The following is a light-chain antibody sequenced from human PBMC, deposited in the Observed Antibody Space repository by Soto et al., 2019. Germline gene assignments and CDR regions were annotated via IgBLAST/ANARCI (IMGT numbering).Light chain of an antibody. CDR3: QQYHSFPT. Sequence: IQMTKSTSTLSGSVGDRGAITFRASQTISSWVAWYQQKPGKAPKLLIYKASTLKSGVPSRFSGSGSGTEFTLTISSLQPDDFATYYCQQYHSFPTFGQGTKVDIK. J-gene: IGKJ1*01. CDR1: QTISSW. V-gene: IGKV1-5*03. CDR2: KAS.